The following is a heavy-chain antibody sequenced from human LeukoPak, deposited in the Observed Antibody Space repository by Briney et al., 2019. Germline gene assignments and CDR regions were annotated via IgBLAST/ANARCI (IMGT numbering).Heavy chain of an antibody. CDR2: ISYDGSNK. CDR1: GFTFSSYA. J-gene: IGHJ4*02. CDR3: ARDSGFSGTQRGEY. Sequence: GGSLRLSCAASGFTFSSYAMHWVRQAPGKGLEWVAVISYDGSNKYYADSVKGRFTISRDNSKNTLYLQMNSLRAEDTAVYYCARDSGFSGTQRGEYWGQGTLVTVSS. V-gene: IGHV3-30*04. D-gene: IGHD3/OR15-3a*01.